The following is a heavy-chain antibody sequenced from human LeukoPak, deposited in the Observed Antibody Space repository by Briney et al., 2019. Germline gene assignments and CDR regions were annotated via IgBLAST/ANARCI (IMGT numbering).Heavy chain of an antibody. CDR2: IYHSGST. Sequence: PSETLSLTCAVSGYSISSGYYWGWIRQPPGKGLEWIGSIYHSGSTYYNPSLKSLVTISVDTSKNQFSLKLSSVTAADTAVYYCARQGSLLTGAFDIWGQGTMVTVSS. CDR1: GYSISSGYY. J-gene: IGHJ3*02. D-gene: IGHD4/OR15-4a*01. CDR3: ARQGSLLTGAFDI. V-gene: IGHV4-38-2*01.